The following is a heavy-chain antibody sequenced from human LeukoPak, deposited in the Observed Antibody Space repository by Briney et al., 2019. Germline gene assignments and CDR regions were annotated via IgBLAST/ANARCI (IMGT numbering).Heavy chain of an antibody. CDR2: IWYDGSNK. CDR1: GFTFSSYG. CDR3: ARDDGQLVPPINWFDP. J-gene: IGHJ5*02. D-gene: IGHD6-13*01. V-gene: IGHV3-33*01. Sequence: GRSLRLSCAASGFTFSSYGMHWVRQAPGKGLEWVAVIWYDGSNKYYADSVKGRFTISRDNSKNMLYLQMNSLRAEDTAVYYCARDDGQLVPPINWFDPWGQGTLVTVSS.